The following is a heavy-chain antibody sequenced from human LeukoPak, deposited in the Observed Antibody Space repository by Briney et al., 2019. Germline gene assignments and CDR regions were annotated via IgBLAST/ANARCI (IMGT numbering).Heavy chain of an antibody. CDR3: ARGSGVQVWSSLDY. Sequence: GGCLRLSCAASGFTFSNYGMHWVRQAPGKGLEWEAVISYDGSNKYYADSVKGRFTISRDNSKNTLYLQMNSLRVEDTAVYYCARGSGVQVWSSLDYWGQGTLVTVSS. D-gene: IGHD5-18*01. V-gene: IGHV3-30*03. J-gene: IGHJ4*02. CDR2: ISYDGSNK. CDR1: GFTFSNYG.